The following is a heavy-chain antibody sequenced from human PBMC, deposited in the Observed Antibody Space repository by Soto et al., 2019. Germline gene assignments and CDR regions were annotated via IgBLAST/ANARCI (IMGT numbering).Heavy chain of an antibody. CDR1: GGTFSSYT. CDR2: IIPILGIA. Sequence: ASVKVSCKASGGTFSSYTISWVRQAPGQGLEWMGRIIPILGIANYAQKFQGRVTITADKSTSTAYMELSSLRAEDTAVYYCARTHYGSGSYYNLPPPHYGMDVWGQGTTVTVSS. CDR3: ARTHYGSGSYYNLPPPHYGMDV. J-gene: IGHJ6*02. D-gene: IGHD3-10*01. V-gene: IGHV1-69*02.